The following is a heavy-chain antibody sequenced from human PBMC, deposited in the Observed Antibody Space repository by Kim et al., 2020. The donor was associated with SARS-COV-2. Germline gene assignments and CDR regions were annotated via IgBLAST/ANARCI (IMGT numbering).Heavy chain of an antibody. V-gene: IGHV3-11*04. CDR1: GFTFSDYY. Sequence: GGSLRLSCAASGFTFSDYYMSWIRQAPGKGLEWVSYISSSGSTIYYADSVKGRFTISRDNAKNSLYLQMNSLRAEDTAVYYCARDQRGSSSWHNFDYWGRGTLVTVSS. CDR2: ISSSGSTI. CDR3: ARDQRGSSSWHNFDY. J-gene: IGHJ4*02. D-gene: IGHD6-13*01.